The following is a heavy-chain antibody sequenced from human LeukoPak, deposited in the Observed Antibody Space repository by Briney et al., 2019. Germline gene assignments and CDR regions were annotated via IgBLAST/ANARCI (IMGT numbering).Heavy chain of an antibody. V-gene: IGHV3-74*01. J-gene: IGHJ4*02. CDR1: GNYW. Sequence: GGSLRLSCAASGNYWMHWVRQAPGKGLVWVSHINSDGSWTSYADSVKGRFTISKDNAKNTVYLQMNSLRAEDTAVYYCVSFYETYWDRGTLVTVSS. CDR2: INSDGSWT. CDR3: VSFYETY. D-gene: IGHD2/OR15-2a*01.